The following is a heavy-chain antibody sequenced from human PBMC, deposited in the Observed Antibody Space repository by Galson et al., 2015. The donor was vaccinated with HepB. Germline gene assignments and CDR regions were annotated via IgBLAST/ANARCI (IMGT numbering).Heavy chain of an antibody. CDR1: GFTFSTYG. J-gene: IGHJ4*02. D-gene: IGHD2-2*01. CDR3: ARCHFCTSSNCQTWSVYLDY. Sequence: SLSLSCAASGFTFSTYGMHWVRQAPGQGQEWVAFISYDGSKTVYADSVKGRITVSRDNSKNTLYLQMDSLRADDTALYFSARCHFCTSSNCQTWSVYLDYCGQGTLVTVSS. V-gene: IGHV3-30-3*01. CDR2: ISYDGSKT.